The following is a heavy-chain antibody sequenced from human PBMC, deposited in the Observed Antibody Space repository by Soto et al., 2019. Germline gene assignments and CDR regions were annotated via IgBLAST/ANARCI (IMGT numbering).Heavy chain of an antibody. CDR2: ISAYNGNT. J-gene: IGHJ6*02. CDR1: GYTFTSYG. CDR3: ARDQLRKLWLSYSGMDV. D-gene: IGHD5-18*01. V-gene: IGHV1-18*01. Sequence: SVKVSCKASGYTFTSYGISWVRQAPGQGLEWMGWISAYNGNTNYAQKLQGRVTMTTDTSTSTAYMELRSLRSDDTAVYYCARDQLRKLWLSYSGMDVWGQGSTVTVSS.